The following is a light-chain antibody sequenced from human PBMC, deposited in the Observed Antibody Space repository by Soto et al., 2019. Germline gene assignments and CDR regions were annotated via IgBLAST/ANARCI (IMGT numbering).Light chain of an antibody. CDR1: QSVSSSY. V-gene: IGKV3-20*01. CDR3: QQYGSSPYT. Sequence: EIELTQSPSTLSLSPGERATLSCRASQSVSSSYLAWYQQKPGQAPRLLIYGASSRATGIPDRFSGSGSGTDFTLTISRLEPDDFAVYYCQQYGSSPYTFGQGTKLEIK. J-gene: IGKJ2*01. CDR2: GAS.